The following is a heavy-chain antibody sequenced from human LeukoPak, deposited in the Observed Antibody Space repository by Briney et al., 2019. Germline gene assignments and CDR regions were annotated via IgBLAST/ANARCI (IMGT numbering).Heavy chain of an antibody. CDR1: GYSISSGNY. V-gene: IGHV4-38-2*02. D-gene: IGHD5-12*01. Sequence: PSETLSLTCIVSGYSISSGNYWGWVRQPPGKGLEWIASRYHSGSTYYNPSLKSRVTLSVDTSKNQFSLKLSSVAAADTAVYYCVREGCYELDYWGQGTLVTVSS. J-gene: IGHJ4*02. CDR2: RYHSGST. CDR3: VREGCYELDY.